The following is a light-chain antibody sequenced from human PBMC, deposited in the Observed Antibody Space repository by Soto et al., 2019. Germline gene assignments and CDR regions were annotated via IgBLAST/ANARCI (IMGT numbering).Light chain of an antibody. Sequence: EIVFTQPPGTRALSPGESATLSCRASQSVSSNYLAWYQQKPGRAPRLLIYGASSRDTGIPDRFSGSGSGTDFTLTISRLEPEDFAVYYCQQYGSSITFGQGTRLEIK. CDR2: GAS. CDR3: QQYGSSIT. CDR1: QSVSSNY. V-gene: IGKV3-20*01. J-gene: IGKJ5*01.